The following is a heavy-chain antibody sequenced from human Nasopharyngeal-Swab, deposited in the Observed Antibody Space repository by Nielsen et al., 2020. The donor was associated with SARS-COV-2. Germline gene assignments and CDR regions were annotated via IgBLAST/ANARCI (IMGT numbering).Heavy chain of an antibody. D-gene: IGHD6-6*01. J-gene: IGHJ4*02. Sequence: GESLKISCAASGFTFSSYDMHWVRQAPGKGLEWVAFIRYDGSNKYYADSVKGRFTISRDNSKNTLYLQMNSLRAEDTAVYYCAKDSLEYSSSSTDYWGQGTLVTVSS. CDR2: IRYDGSNK. CDR1: GFTFSSYD. V-gene: IGHV3-30*02. CDR3: AKDSLEYSSSSTDY.